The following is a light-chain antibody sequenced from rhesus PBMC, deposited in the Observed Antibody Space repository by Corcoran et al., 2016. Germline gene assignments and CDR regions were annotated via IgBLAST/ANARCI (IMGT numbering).Light chain of an antibody. Sequence: DIQMTQSPSSLSASVGDTVTITCRASQGISSYLAWYQQKPGKAPKLLIFKASTLQSGVPSRVSGSGSGTDFTLTISSLQPEDFATYYCQQHNSYPYSFGQGTKVEIK. J-gene: IGKJ2*01. CDR1: QGISSY. CDR3: QQHNSYPYS. CDR2: KAS. V-gene: IGKV1-25*01.